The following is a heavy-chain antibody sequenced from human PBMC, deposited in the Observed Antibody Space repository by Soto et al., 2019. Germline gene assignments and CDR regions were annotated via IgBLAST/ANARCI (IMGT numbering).Heavy chain of an antibody. D-gene: IGHD3-22*01. V-gene: IGHV3-30*18. Sequence: LRLSCAASGFTFSSYGMHWVRQAPGKGLEWVAVISYDGSNKYYADSVKGRFTISRDNSKNTLYLQMNSLRAEDTAVYYCAKGVVVVITYYYGMDVWGQGTTVTVSS. J-gene: IGHJ6*02. CDR2: ISYDGSNK. CDR3: AKGVVVVITYYYGMDV. CDR1: GFTFSSYG.